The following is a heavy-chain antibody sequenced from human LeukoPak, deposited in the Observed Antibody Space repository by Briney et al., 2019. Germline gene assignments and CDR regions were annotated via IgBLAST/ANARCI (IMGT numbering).Heavy chain of an antibody. CDR1: GGSVSHSNW. V-gene: IGHV4-4*02. CDR3: ARDGAIAVAGTKRSFDY. Sequence: PSGTLSLTCAVSGGSVSHSNWWTWVRQPPGKGLEWIGEINHSGSTNYNPSLKSRVTISVDTSKNQLSLKLSSVTAADTAVYYCARDGAIAVAGTKRSFDYWGQGTLVTVSS. J-gene: IGHJ4*02. CDR2: INHSGST. D-gene: IGHD6-19*01.